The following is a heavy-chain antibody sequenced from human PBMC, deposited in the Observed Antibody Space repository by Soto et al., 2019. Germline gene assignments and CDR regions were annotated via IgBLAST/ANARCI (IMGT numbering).Heavy chain of an antibody. D-gene: IGHD6-19*01. CDR1: GFTFSSYS. CDR2: ISSSSSTI. CDR3: AREGWYYFDY. Sequence: GGSLRLSCAASGFTFSSYSMNWVRQAPGKGLEWVSYISSSSSTIYYADSVKGRFTISRDNAKNSLYLQMNSLRAEDTAVYYWAREGWYYFDYWGQGALVTVSS. V-gene: IGHV3-48*01. J-gene: IGHJ4*02.